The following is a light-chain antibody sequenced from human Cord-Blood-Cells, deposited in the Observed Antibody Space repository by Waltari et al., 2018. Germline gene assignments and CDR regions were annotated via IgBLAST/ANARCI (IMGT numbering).Light chain of an antibody. Sequence: QPVVTQEPSLTVSPGGTVTLPCASSTGAVTSGYYTHWFQQKPGQAPRELIESTGNKRPQSPARFSGSLLGGKAALTLSGVQPEDEAEYYCLLYYGGAQPFFGGGTKLTVL. CDR1: TGAVTSGYY. V-gene: IGLV7-43*01. CDR3: LLYYGGAQPF. CDR2: STG. J-gene: IGLJ2*01.